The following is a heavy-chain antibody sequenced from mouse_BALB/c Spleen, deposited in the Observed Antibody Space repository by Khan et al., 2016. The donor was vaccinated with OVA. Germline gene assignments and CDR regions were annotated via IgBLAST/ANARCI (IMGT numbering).Heavy chain of an antibody. D-gene: IGHD2-2*01. V-gene: IGHV1-31*01. CDR3: TRHGYVAWFTY. J-gene: IGHJ3*01. CDR2: IDPFSGGS. Sequence: VQLKESGPELMKPGASVKISCKASGYSFTSYYIHWVMQRHGESLEWIGYIDPFSGGSTYNQKFKVKATLTVDKSSSTAYILLSNLTSEDSAVYYCTRHGYVAWFTYWGQGTLVTVSA. CDR1: GYSFTSYY.